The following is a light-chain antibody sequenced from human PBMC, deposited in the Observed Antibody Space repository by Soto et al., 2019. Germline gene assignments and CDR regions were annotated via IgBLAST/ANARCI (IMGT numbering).Light chain of an antibody. CDR1: QGISSY. Sequence: QLTQSPSRLSASVGDRVTITCRASQGISSYLAWYQQKKGKAPKXXIYAASTLQSGVPSRFSGSGFGTYFTLTISSLQPEDSATYYCQQANTFPLTFGQGTRLEIK. V-gene: IGKV1-9*01. CDR2: AAS. J-gene: IGKJ5*01. CDR3: QQANTFPLT.